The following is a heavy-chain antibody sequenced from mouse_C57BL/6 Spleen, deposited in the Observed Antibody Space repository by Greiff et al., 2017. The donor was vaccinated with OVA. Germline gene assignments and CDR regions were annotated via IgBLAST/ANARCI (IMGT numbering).Heavy chain of an antibody. CDR3: ARNGMVTTYYAMDY. CDR2: ISSGSSTI. Sequence: DVQLVESGGGLVKPGGSLKLSCAASGFTFSDYGMHWVRQAPEKGLEWVAYISSGSSTIYYADTVKGRFTISRDNAKNTLFLQMTSLRSEDTAMYYCARNGMVTTYYAMDYWGQGTSVTVSS. CDR1: GFTFSDYG. D-gene: IGHD2-2*01. J-gene: IGHJ4*01. V-gene: IGHV5-17*01.